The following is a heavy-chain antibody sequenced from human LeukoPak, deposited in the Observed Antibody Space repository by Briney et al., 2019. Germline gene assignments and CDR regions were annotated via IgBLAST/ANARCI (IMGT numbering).Heavy chain of an antibody. CDR3: AKGGRFLEWLLNY. Sequence: GGSLRLSCAASGLTFSSYAMSWVRQAPGKGLEWVSAISGSGGSTYYADSVKGRFTISRDNSKNTLYLQMNSLRAEDTAVYYCAKGGRFLEWLLNYWGQGTLVTVSS. CDR2: ISGSGGST. V-gene: IGHV3-23*01. J-gene: IGHJ4*02. CDR1: GLTFSSYA. D-gene: IGHD3-3*01.